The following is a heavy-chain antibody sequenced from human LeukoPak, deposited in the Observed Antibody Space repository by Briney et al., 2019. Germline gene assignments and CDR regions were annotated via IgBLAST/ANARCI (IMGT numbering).Heavy chain of an antibody. Sequence: GGSLRLSCAASGFTFNYAWMNWVRQAPGKGLEWVAVIWYDGSNKYYADSVKGRFTISRDNSKNTLYLQMNSLRAEDTAVYYCARDVAVPAYYFDYWGQGTLVTVSS. CDR2: IWYDGSNK. CDR1: GFTFNYAW. V-gene: IGHV3-33*08. D-gene: IGHD2-2*01. J-gene: IGHJ4*02. CDR3: ARDVAVPAYYFDY.